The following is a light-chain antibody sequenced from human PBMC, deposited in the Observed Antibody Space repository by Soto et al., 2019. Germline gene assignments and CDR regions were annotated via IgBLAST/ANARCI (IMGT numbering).Light chain of an antibody. Sequence: QYVLTQSSSASASLGSSVKLTCTLSSGHSSYIIAWHQQQPGKAPRYLMKLEGSGSYNKGSGVPDRFSGSSSGADRYLTISNLQSEDEADYYCENWDSNTHVVFGGGTKLTVL. CDR1: SGHSSYI. V-gene: IGLV4-60*03. CDR2: LEGSGSY. CDR3: ENWDSNTHVV. J-gene: IGLJ2*01.